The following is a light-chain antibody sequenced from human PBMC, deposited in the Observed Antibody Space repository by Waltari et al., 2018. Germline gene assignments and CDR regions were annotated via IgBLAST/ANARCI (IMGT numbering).Light chain of an antibody. Sequence: EIVLTQSPGPLSLSPGERATVPCRASQSVSRTLAWYQQKPGQSPGLLIYDASSRATGIPDRFSGSGSGTDFSLTISRLEPEDFAVYYCQKYGTLPATFGQGTKVEIK. J-gene: IGKJ1*01. CDR2: DAS. CDR1: QSVSRT. V-gene: IGKV3-20*01. CDR3: QKYGTLPAT.